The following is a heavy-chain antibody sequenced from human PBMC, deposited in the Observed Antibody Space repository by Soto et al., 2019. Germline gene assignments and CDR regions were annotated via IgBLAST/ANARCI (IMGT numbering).Heavy chain of an antibody. D-gene: IGHD1-26*01. CDR3: AGQGSWPYYYYGLDV. V-gene: IGHV1-18*01. CDR2: ISTYNGDT. J-gene: IGHJ6*02. Sequence: QVQLVQSGPEVRKPGASVKVSCEASGYTFTTSGISWVRQVPGQGLEWMGWISTYNGDTNSAQNFQGRVRMTADTSTGTAYMELMSLKSDDTAVYYCAGQGSWPYYYYGLDVWGQGTTVTVSS. CDR1: GYTFTTSG.